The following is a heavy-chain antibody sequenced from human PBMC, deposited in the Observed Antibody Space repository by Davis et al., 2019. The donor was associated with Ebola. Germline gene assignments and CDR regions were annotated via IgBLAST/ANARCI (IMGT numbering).Heavy chain of an antibody. CDR2: ISSSSSYT. J-gene: IGHJ6*02. V-gene: IGHV3-11*06. CDR3: ASAANDYYYYGMDV. D-gene: IGHD2-15*01. CDR1: GFTFRSYA. Sequence: PGGSLRLSCAASGFTFRSYAMSWIRQAPGKGLVWVSYISSSSSYTNYADSVKGRFTISRDNAKNSLYLQMNSLRAEDTAVYYCASAANDYYYYGMDVWGQGTTVTVSS.